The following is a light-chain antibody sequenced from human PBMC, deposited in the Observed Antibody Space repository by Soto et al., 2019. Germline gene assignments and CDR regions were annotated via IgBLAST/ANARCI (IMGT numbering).Light chain of an antibody. CDR2: DVT. CDR1: SSDVGGYNY. CDR3: SSYTSSSTLKV. J-gene: IGLJ2*01. Sequence: QSALTQPASVSGSPGQSITISCTGTSSDVGGYNYVSWYQHHPGKAPKLMIYDVTNRPSGVSNRFSGSKSGNTASLTISGLQAEDEADYYCSSYTSSSTLKVFGGGTKVTVL. V-gene: IGLV2-14*03.